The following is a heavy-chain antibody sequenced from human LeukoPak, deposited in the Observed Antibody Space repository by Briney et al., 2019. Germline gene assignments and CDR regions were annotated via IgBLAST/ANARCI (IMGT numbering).Heavy chain of an antibody. D-gene: IGHD6-25*01. CDR3: AKHRAARTAPDAFDI. CDR1: GFTFSTYD. Sequence: VRPGGSLRLSCAASGFTFSTYDMSWVRQAPGKGLEWVSSISSTGGATHYADSVKGRFSISRDNSENTLYFQMNSLRAEDTAVYFCAKHRAARTAPDAFDIWGQGTTVTVS. V-gene: IGHV3-23*01. CDR2: ISSTGGAT. J-gene: IGHJ3*02.